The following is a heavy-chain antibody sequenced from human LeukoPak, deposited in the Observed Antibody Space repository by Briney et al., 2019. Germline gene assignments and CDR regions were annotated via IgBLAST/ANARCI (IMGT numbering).Heavy chain of an antibody. CDR1: GFTFGDYA. Sequence: TGGSLRLSCTASGFTFGDYAMSWFRQAPGKGLEWVGFIRSKAYGGTTEYAASVRARFTISRDDSKSIAYLQMNSLKTEDTAVYYCTRDGWHSSGWYEVDYWGQGTLVTVSS. V-gene: IGHV3-49*03. CDR3: TRDGWHSSGWYEVDY. J-gene: IGHJ4*02. D-gene: IGHD6-19*01. CDR2: IRSKAYGGTT.